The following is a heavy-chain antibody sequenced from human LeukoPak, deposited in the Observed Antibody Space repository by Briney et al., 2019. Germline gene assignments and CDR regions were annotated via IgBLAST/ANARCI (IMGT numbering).Heavy chain of an antibody. Sequence: GGSLRLSCAASGFTFSSAWMSWVRQAPGKGLEWVGRIKSRTDGATTDYTAPVKGRFTISRDDSKNTLYLQMNSLKTEDTAVYYCTADLGTTSLQDYYYYMDVWGDGTTVTVSS. V-gene: IGHV3-15*01. CDR1: GFTFSSAW. J-gene: IGHJ6*03. D-gene: IGHD1-7*01. CDR2: IKSRTDGATT. CDR3: TADLGTTSLQDYYYYMDV.